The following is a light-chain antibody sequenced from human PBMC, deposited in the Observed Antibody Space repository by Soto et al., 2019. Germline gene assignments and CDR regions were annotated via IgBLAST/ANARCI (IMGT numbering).Light chain of an antibody. CDR1: QSVSSY. Sequence: EIVMTQSPATLSVSPGERATLSCRASQSVSSYLAWYQQNPGLPPRLLIYDASTRATGIPDRFSGSGSGTDFTLTLSSLQSADFAVYYCQQYSNWPPLYTFGRGTKLEIK. V-gene: IGKV3-15*01. J-gene: IGKJ2*01. CDR3: QQYSNWPPLYT. CDR2: DAS.